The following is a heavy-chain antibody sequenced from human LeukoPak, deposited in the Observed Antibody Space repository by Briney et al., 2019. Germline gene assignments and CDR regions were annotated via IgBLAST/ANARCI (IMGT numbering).Heavy chain of an antibody. J-gene: IGHJ4*02. Sequence: GGSLRLSCEVSGFTFSDHYMSWIRQAPGKRLEWVSYISSGSTYTNYADSVKGRFTISRDNAKNSLYLQMNSLRDEDTAVYYCARDFVSGNQGFDYWGQGTLVTVSS. CDR3: ARDFVSGNQGFDY. CDR1: GFTFSDHY. V-gene: IGHV3-11*06. D-gene: IGHD1-14*01. CDR2: ISSGSTYT.